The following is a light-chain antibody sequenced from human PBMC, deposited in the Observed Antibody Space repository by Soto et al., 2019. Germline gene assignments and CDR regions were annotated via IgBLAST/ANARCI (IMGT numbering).Light chain of an antibody. CDR3: QQYNSYPWT. CDR1: QGIRNW. V-gene: IGKV1D-16*01. CDR2: AAS. J-gene: IGKJ1*01. Sequence: DIQMTQSQSSVAASIGDRVTITCRASQGIRNWLAWYQQTPGKAPELLIFAASSMQSGVPSRFSGRGSGTEFTLTIDGLQPEDFATYYCQQYNSYPWTFGQGTKVDI.